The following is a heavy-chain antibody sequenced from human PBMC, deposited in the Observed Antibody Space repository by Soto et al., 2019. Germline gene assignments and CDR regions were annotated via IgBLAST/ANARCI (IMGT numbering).Heavy chain of an antibody. CDR1: GFTFSSYG. Sequence: QVQLVESGGGVVQPGRSLRLSCAASGFTFSSYGLHWVRQAPGKGLEWVAVISYDGSNKYYADSVKGRFTISRDNSKNTLYLQNNSLAAEDTAAYYCAKDLEITIFVLLIGYCGMDVRGQGTTVTGSS. V-gene: IGHV3-30*18. CDR2: ISYDGSNK. J-gene: IGHJ6*02. CDR3: AKDLEITIFVLLIGYCGMDV. D-gene: IGHD3-3*01.